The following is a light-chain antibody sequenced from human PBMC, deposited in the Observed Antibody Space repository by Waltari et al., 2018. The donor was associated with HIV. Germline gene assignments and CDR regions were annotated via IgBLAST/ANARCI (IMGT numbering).Light chain of an antibody. CDR1: RLGEKY. J-gene: IGLJ3*02. V-gene: IGLV3-1*01. Sequence: SYELTQPPSVSVSPGQTASITCSGDRLGEKYACWYQQKPGQSPVLVIYQDSKRPSGIPERFSGSNSGNTATLTISGTQAMDEADYYCQAWDSSTVWVFGGGTKLTVL. CDR2: QDS. CDR3: QAWDSSTVWV.